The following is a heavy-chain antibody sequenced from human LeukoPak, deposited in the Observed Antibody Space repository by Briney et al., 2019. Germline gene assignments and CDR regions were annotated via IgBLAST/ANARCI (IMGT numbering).Heavy chain of an antibody. CDR3: ARPHDTGVGASGSGWSYFDF. CDR1: GYRFTNYW. V-gene: IGHV5-51*01. D-gene: IGHD6-19*01. Sequence: GESLIIAFKGSGYRFTNYWIGWVRQMPGKGLEWMGIINSPDGYTRYSPSFQGQVTISTDTSIFTAYLQWSSLKASDTAIYYCARPHDTGVGASGSGWSYFDFWGQGTLITVSS. CDR2: INSPDGYT. J-gene: IGHJ4*02.